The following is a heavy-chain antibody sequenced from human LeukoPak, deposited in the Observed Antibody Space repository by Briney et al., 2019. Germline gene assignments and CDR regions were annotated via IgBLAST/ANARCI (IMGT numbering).Heavy chain of an antibody. CDR2: IDWDDDK. V-gene: IGHV2-70*01. J-gene: IGHJ4*02. Sequence: SGPALVKPTQTFTLTCTFSGFSLSTSGMCVSWIRQPPGKALEWLALIDWDDDKYYSTSLKTRLTISKDTSKNQVVLTMTNMDPVDTATYYCARIYFYDSSSYYFDYWGQGTLVTVSS. CDR1: GFSLSTSGMC. CDR3: ARIYFYDSSSYYFDY. D-gene: IGHD3-22*01.